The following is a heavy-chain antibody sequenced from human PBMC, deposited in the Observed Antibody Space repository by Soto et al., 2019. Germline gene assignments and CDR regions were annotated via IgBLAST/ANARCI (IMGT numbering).Heavy chain of an antibody. CDR1: GFTFSSYG. V-gene: IGHV3-33*01. Sequence: PGGSLRLSCAASGFTFSSYGMHWVRQAPGKGLEWVAVIWYDGSNKYYADSVKGRFTISRDNSKNTLYLQMNSLRAEDTAVYYCARETYYDFWSGYYTYYYGMDVWGQGTTVTVSS. D-gene: IGHD3-3*01. J-gene: IGHJ6*02. CDR3: ARETYYDFWSGYYTYYYGMDV. CDR2: IWYDGSNK.